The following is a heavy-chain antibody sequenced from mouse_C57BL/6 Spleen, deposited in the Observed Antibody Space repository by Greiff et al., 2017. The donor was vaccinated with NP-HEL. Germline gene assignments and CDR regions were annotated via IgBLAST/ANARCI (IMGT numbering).Heavy chain of an antibody. CDR2: ILPGSGST. CDR1: GYTFTGYW. CDR3: ARLAGSYEAWFAD. V-gene: IGHV1-9*01. J-gene: IGHJ3*01. D-gene: IGHD1-1*02. Sequence: LVESGAELMKPGASVKLSCKATGYTFTGYWLEWLKQRPGHGLEWIGEILPGSGSTNYTEKFKGKATFTADTSSNTAYMQLSSLTTEDSAIYYCARLAGSYEAWFADWGQGTLVTVSA.